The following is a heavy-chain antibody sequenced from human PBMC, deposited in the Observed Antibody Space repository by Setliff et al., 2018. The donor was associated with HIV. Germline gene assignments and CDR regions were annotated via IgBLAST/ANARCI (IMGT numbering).Heavy chain of an antibody. V-gene: IGHV1-69*13. D-gene: IGHD5-12*01. J-gene: IGHJ5*02. CDR1: GGTFSLYA. Sequence: GASVKVSCKASGGTFSLYAINWVRQAPGQGLEWMGGIISIFNTANYAQKFQGRVTITADGSTSTAYMELSSLRFEDTATYYCARDQATGYEKVWFSWIDPWGQGTLVTVSS. CDR2: IISIFNTA. CDR3: ARDQATGYEKVWFSWIDP.